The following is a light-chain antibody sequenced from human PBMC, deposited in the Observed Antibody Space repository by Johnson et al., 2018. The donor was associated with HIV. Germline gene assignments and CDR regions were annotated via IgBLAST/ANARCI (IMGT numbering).Light chain of an antibody. Sequence: QSILTQPPSVSAAPGQKVTISCSGSTSNIGNNYVSWYQQLPGTAPKLVMHENNKRPSGIPDRFSGSKSGTSATLGITELQTGDEADYYCGTWDTSLSAYVFGTGTTVTVL. CDR2: ENN. J-gene: IGLJ1*01. CDR1: TSNIGNNY. CDR3: GTWDTSLSAYV. V-gene: IGLV1-51*02.